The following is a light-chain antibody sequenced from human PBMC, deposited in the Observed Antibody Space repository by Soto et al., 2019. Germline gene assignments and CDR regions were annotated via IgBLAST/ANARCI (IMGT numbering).Light chain of an antibody. V-gene: IGLV1-44*01. CDR3: AAWDGSLNNVL. CDR2: GNN. J-gene: IGLJ2*01. Sequence: QSVLTQPPSASGTPGQRVTISCSGSGSSIGTNTVNWYRQLPGTAPKLLIYGNNQRPSGVPDRFSGSKSGTSASLAISGLQSEDEAEYYCAAWDGSLNNVLFGGGTKVTLL. CDR1: GSSIGTNT.